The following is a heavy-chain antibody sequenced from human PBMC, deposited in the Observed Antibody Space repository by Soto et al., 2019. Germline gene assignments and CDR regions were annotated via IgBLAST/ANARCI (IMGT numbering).Heavy chain of an antibody. CDR3: ARALAPAALLGQGMDV. CDR2: IWYDGSNK. Sequence: PGGPLRLSCAASGFTFSSYGMHWVRHAPGKGLEWVAVIWYDGSNKYYADSVKGRFTISRDNSKNTLYLQMNSLRAEDTAVYYCARALAPAALLGQGMDVWGQGTTVTVSS. V-gene: IGHV3-33*01. J-gene: IGHJ6*02. D-gene: IGHD2-2*02. CDR1: GFTFSSYG.